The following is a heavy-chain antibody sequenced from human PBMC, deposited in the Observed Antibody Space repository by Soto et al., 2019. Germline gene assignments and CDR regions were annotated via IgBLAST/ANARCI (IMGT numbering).Heavy chain of an antibody. CDR3: ASDRAVAGAYLYGMDV. Sequence: GASVKVSCKASGYTFTSYGISWVRQAPGQGLEWMGWISGYNGNTKYAQKVQGRVTLTTDTSTSTAYMELRSLRSDDTAVYYCASDRAVAGAYLYGMDVWGPGTTVTVSS. CDR1: GYTFTSYG. J-gene: IGHJ6*02. D-gene: IGHD6-19*01. V-gene: IGHV1-18*04. CDR2: ISGYNGNT.